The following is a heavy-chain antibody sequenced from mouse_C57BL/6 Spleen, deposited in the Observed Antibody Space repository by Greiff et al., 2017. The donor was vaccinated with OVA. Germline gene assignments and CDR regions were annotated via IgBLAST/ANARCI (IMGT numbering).Heavy chain of an antibody. J-gene: IGHJ4*01. V-gene: IGHV5-16*01. D-gene: IGHD2-4*01. CDR3: AREGDYDGYAMDY. Sequence: EVKLMESAGGLVQPGSSLKLSCTASGFTFSDYYMAWVRQVPEKGLEWVANINYDGSSTYYLDSLKSRFIISRDNAKNILYLQMSSLKSEDTATYYCAREGDYDGYAMDYWGQGTSVTVSS. CDR1: GFTFSDYY. CDR2: INYDGSST.